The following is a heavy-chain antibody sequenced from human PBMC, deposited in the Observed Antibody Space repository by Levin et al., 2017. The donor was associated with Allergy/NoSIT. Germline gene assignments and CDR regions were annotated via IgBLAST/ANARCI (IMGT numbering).Heavy chain of an antibody. CDR3: ARDSYRQRFLASFDY. V-gene: IGHV3-7*01. Sequence: PGGSLRLSCAASGFTFSSYWMSWVRQAPGKGLEWVANIKQDGSEKYYVDSVKGRFTISRDNAKNSLYLQMNSLRAEDTAVYYCARDSYRQRFLASFDYWGQGTLVTVSS. J-gene: IGHJ4*02. D-gene: IGHD3-3*01. CDR1: GFTFSSYW. CDR2: IKQDGSEK.